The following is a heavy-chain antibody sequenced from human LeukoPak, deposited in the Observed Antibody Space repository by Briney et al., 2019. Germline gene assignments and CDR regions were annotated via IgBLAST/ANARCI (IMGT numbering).Heavy chain of an antibody. CDR3: ARVATKGITIFGVVKEVYYYMDV. Sequence: SETLSLTCTVSGGSINRSYWGWIRQPPGKGLEWIGYIYYSGSTNYNPSLKSRVTISVDTSKNQFSLKLSSVTAADTAVYYCARVATKGITIFGVVKEVYYYMDVWGKGTTVTVSS. J-gene: IGHJ6*03. D-gene: IGHD3-3*01. CDR1: GGSINRSY. CDR2: IYYSGST. V-gene: IGHV4-59*08.